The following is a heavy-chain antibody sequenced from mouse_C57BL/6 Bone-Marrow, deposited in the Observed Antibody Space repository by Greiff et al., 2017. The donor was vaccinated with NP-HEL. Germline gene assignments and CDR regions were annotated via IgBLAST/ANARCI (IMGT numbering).Heavy chain of an antibody. CDR3: ARHERDSSGYVWFAY. D-gene: IGHD3-2*02. CDR2: FYPGSGSI. J-gene: IGHJ3*01. CDR1: GYTFTEYT. Sequence: QVQLQQSGAELVKPGASVKLSCKASGYTFTEYTIHWVKQRSEQGLEWIGWFYPGSGSITYNEKFKDKATLTADNSSSTFYMELSRLTSEDSAVYFCARHERDSSGYVWFAYWGQGTLVTVSA. V-gene: IGHV1-62-2*01.